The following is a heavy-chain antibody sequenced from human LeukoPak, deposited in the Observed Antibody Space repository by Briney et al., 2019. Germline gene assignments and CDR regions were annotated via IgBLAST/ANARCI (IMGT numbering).Heavy chain of an antibody. CDR1: GFTFSSYW. V-gene: IGHV3-23*01. CDR3: AKCTSYYGCYYFDY. CDR2: ISGSGGST. J-gene: IGHJ4*02. Sequence: PGGSLRLSCAASGFTFSSYWMYWVRQAPGKGLEWVSAISGSGGSTYYADSVKGRFTISRDNSKNTLYLQMNSLRAEDTAVYYCAKCTSYYGCYYFDYWGQGTLVTVSS. D-gene: IGHD1-26*01.